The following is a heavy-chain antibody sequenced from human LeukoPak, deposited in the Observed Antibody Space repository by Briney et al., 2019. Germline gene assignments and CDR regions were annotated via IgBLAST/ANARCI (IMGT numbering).Heavy chain of an antibody. CDR3: AKDQGRTTVNWFDP. CDR2: ISVSGNT. J-gene: IGHJ5*02. CDR1: GFTLSSYA. Sequence: GGSLRLSCAASGFTLSSYAMSWVRQAPGKGLEWVSAISVSGNTYHADSVKGRFTISRDSSKNTLYLQMNRLRAEDTAVYYCAKDQGRTTVNWFDPWGQGTLVTVSS. D-gene: IGHD4-11*01. V-gene: IGHV3-23*01.